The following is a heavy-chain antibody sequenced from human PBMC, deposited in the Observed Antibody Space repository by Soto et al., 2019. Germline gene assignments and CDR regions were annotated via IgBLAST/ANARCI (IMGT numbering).Heavy chain of an antibody. V-gene: IGHV3-9*01. CDR1: GFTFDDYA. CDR2: ISWNSGSI. J-gene: IGHJ4*02. CDR3: AKDLSYGSGSYYGGNFDY. D-gene: IGHD3-10*01. Sequence: GGSLRLSCAASGFTFDDYAMHWVRQAPGKGLGWVSGISWNSGSIGYADSVKGRFTISRDNAKNSLYLQMNSLRAEDTALYYCAKDLSYGSGSYYGGNFDYWGQGTLVTVSS.